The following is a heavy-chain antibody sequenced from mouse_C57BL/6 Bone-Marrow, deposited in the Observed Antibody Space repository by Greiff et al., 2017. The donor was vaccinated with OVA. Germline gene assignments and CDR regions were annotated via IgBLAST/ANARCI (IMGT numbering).Heavy chain of an antibody. D-gene: IGHD1-1*01. Sequence: VQRVESGAELARPGASVKLSCKASGYTFTSYGISWVKQRTGQGLEWIGEIYPRSGNTYYNEKFKGKATLTADKSSSTAYMELRSLTSEDSAVYFCAKLRLFAYWGQGTLVTVSA. CDR3: AKLRLFAY. J-gene: IGHJ3*01. CDR2: IYPRSGNT. V-gene: IGHV1-81*01. CDR1: GYTFTSYG.